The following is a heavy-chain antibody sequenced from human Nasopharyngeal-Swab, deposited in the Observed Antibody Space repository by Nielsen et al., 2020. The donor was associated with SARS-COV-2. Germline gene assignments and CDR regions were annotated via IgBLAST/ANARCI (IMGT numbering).Heavy chain of an antibody. CDR2: IDPSDAYT. J-gene: IGHJ3*02. D-gene: IGHD3-3*01. CDR3: ARPSYSFLGVIINDDTFDI. Sequence: GDSLQISCKGSGYSFTNYWISWVRQMPGKGLEWIGRIDPSDAYTNYSPSFPGHVTISADKSISTAYLHWSSLKASETAMYYCARPSYSFLGVIINDDTFDIWGQGTMVTVSS. CDR1: GYSFTNYW. V-gene: IGHV5-10-1*01.